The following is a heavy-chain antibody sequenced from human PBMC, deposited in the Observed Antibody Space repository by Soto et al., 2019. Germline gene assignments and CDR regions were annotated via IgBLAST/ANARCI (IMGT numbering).Heavy chain of an antibody. D-gene: IGHD5-12*01. CDR2: INPSGGST. J-gene: IGHJ6*02. CDR3: ASASLDGYPMGPNYYYYYGMDV. V-gene: IGHV1-46*01. CDR1: GYTFTSYY. Sequence: AASVKVSCKASGYTFTSYYMHWVRQAPGQGLEWMGIINPSGGSTSYAQKFQGRVTMTRDTSTSTVYMELSSLRSEDTAVYYCASASLDGYPMGPNYYYYYGMDVWGQGTTVTVSS.